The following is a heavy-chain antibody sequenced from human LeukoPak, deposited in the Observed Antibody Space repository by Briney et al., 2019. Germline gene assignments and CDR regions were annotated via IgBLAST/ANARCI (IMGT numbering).Heavy chain of an antibody. CDR1: GGSFSDYY. Sequence: PSETLSLTCVVYGGSFSDYYWSWIRQPPGKGLEWIGEINHSGSTNYNPSLKSRVTISVDTSKNQFSLKLTSVTAADTAVYYCARDSRVNGYNIFDYWGQGTLVTVSS. V-gene: IGHV4-34*01. CDR2: INHSGST. D-gene: IGHD5-24*01. J-gene: IGHJ4*02. CDR3: ARDSRVNGYNIFDY.